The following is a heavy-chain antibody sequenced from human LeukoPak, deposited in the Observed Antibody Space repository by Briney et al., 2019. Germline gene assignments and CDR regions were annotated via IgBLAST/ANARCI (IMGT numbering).Heavy chain of an antibody. D-gene: IGHD3-10*01. CDR2: INPNSGGT. V-gene: IGHV1-2*02. Sequence: ASVKVSCKASGYTFTGYYMHWVRQAPGQGLEWMGWINPNSGGTNYAQKFQGRVTMTRDTSVSTAYMELRSLRSDDTAVYYCARDGSGSYSPFDYWGQGTLVTVSS. J-gene: IGHJ4*02. CDR1: GYTFTGYY. CDR3: ARDGSGSYSPFDY.